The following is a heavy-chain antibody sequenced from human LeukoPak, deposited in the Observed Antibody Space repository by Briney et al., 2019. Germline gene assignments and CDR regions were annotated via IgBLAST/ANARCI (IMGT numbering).Heavy chain of an antibody. J-gene: IGHJ1*01. CDR3: AKDQYYYDSSGYWEYFQH. Sequence: GGSLRLSCAASGFTFSSYAMSWVRQAPGKGLEWVSAISGSGGSTYYADSVKGRYTISRDNSKNTLYLQMNSLRAEGTAVYYCAKDQYYYDSSGYWEYFQHWGQGTLVTVSS. CDR2: ISGSGGST. V-gene: IGHV3-23*01. D-gene: IGHD3-22*01. CDR1: GFTFSSYA.